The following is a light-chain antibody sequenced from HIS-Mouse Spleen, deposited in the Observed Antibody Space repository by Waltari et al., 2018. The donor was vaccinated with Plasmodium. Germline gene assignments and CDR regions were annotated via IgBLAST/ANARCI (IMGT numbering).Light chain of an antibody. J-gene: IGKJ1*01. CDR3: QQYGSSGT. Sequence: EIVLTQSPGTLSLSPGERATLSCRASQSVSSSYLAWYQQKPGQAPRLLIYGASSRATGIPDRCSCSVSGTDFTLTISRLEPEDFAVYYCQQYGSSGTFGQGTKVEIK. CDR1: QSVSSSY. V-gene: IGKV3-20*01. CDR2: GAS.